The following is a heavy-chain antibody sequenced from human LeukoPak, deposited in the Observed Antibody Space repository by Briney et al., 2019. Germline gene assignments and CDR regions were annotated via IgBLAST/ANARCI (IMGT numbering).Heavy chain of an antibody. J-gene: IGHJ4*02. CDR2: INPNSGGT. D-gene: IGHD3-16*02. V-gene: IGHV1-2*02. CDR1: GYTFTGYY. CDR3: ATSTFGGVIAYFDY. Sequence: VASVKVSCKASGYTFTGYYMHWVRQAPGQGLEWMGWINPNSGGTNYAQKLQGRVTMTRDTSISTAYMELSRLRSDDTAVYYCATSTFGGVIAYFDYWGQGTLVTVSS.